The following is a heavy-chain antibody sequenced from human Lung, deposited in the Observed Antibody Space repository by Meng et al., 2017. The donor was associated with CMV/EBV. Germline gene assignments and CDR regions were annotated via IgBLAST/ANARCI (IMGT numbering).Heavy chain of an antibody. CDR1: GGSFSGYY. CDR3: ARGGYCSSTSCYKLYRNWFDP. D-gene: IGHD2-2*02. J-gene: IGHJ5*02. Sequence: SETLSLTCAVYGGSFSGYYWSWIRQPPGKGLEWIGEINHSGSTNYNPSLKSRVTISVDTSKNQFSLKLSSVTAADTAAYYCARGGYCSSTSCYKLYRNWFDPWGQGTLVTVS. V-gene: IGHV4-34*01. CDR2: INHSGST.